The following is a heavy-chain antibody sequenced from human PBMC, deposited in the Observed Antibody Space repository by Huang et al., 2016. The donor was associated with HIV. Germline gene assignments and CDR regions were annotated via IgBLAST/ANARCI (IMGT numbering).Heavy chain of an antibody. D-gene: IGHD3-10*01. V-gene: IGHV3-15*01. CDR1: EFTFSNAW. CDR2: IKGKSEGGTT. CDR3: TTGYLWFGQIFRNKRSFDY. Sequence: EVQLVESGGGVSKPGQSRRLSCVASEFTFSNAWMTWVRQGPGKGLEWIGRIKGKSEGGTTDDAAPFQGRVIISRDDSKNRLYLQMNNLRSEDSAVYYCTTGYLWFGQIFRNKRSFDYWGQGTQVIVSS. J-gene: IGHJ4*02.